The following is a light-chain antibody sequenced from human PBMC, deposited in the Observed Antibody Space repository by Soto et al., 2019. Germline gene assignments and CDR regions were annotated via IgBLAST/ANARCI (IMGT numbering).Light chain of an antibody. V-gene: IGKV3-20*01. CDR3: QLYGSSRT. CDR1: QSFSNSF. CDR2: GTS. Sequence: EIVLTQSPDTLSLSPGEGAALSCRASQSFSNSFLAWYQQKAGQAARLLIYGTSNRAIGVPNRFTGSGSGTDSTLTISRLEPEDFAVYYCQLYGSSRTFGPGTKVEVK. J-gene: IGKJ1*01.